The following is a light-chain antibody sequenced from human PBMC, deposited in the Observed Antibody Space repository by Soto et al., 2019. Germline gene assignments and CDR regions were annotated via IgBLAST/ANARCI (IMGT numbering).Light chain of an antibody. Sequence: DIQMTQTPSSLSASVGDRVTITCRASQSISSYLNWYQQKPGKAPKLLIYAASSLQSGVPSRFSGSGSGTDFTLTISSLQPEDFATYYCQQSYSTRWTFGQGTMV. CDR1: QSISSY. CDR3: QQSYSTRWT. J-gene: IGKJ1*01. V-gene: IGKV1-39*01. CDR2: AAS.